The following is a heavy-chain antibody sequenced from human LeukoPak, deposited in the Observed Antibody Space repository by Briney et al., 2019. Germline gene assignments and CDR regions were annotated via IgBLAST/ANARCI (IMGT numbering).Heavy chain of an antibody. V-gene: IGHV4-61*02. CDR1: GGSISSSTYY. CDR2: IYTSGST. J-gene: IGHJ3*02. CDR3: AVRIAARPYAFDI. Sequence: TLSLTCAVSGGSISSSTYYWSWIRQPAGKGLEWIGRIYTSGSTNYNPSLKSRVTMSVDTSKNQFSLKLSSVTAADTAVYYCAVRIAARPYAFDIWGQGTMVTVSS. D-gene: IGHD6-6*01.